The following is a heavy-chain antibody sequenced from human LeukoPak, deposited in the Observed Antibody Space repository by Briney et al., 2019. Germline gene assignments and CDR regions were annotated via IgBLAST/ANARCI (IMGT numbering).Heavy chain of an antibody. CDR2: ISAYNGNT. V-gene: IGHV1-18*01. CDR3: ARDEYYDILTGHDAFDI. Sequence: ASVKVSCKASGYTFTSYGISWVRQAPGQGLEWMGWISAYNGNTNYAQKLQGRVTMTTDTSTSTAYMELRSLRSDDTAVYYCARDEYYDILTGHDAFDIWGQGTMVTVSS. J-gene: IGHJ3*02. D-gene: IGHD3-9*01. CDR1: GYTFTSYG.